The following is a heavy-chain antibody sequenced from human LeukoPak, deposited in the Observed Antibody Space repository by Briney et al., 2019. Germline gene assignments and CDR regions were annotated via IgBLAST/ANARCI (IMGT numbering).Heavy chain of an antibody. Sequence: PGRSLRLSCAASGFTFSSYAMHWVRQAPGKGLEWVAVISYDGSNKYYADSVKGRFTISRDNSKNTLYLQMNSLRAEDTAVYYCARVGYCSTTSCYWRAFDYWGQGTLVTVSP. CDR1: GFTFSSYA. CDR3: ARVGYCSTTSCYWRAFDY. J-gene: IGHJ4*02. V-gene: IGHV3-30-3*01. CDR2: ISYDGSNK. D-gene: IGHD2-2*01.